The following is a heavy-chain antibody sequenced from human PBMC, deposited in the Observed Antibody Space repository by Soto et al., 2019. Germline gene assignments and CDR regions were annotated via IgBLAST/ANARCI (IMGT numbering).Heavy chain of an antibody. D-gene: IGHD4-17*01. V-gene: IGHV1-69*12. CDR2: IIPVFGTA. CDR1: GGSLSNYG. CDR3: ARGDATKIVVTTYYAMGV. Sequence: QVQLVQSGAEVKKPGSSVKVSCKASGGSLSNYGISWVRQAPGQGLEWIGGIIPVFGTANYAQKFQGRVTITADESKNIVYMDVTSLRSEDTAVYYCARGDATKIVVTTYYAMGVWGQGTTVTVSS. J-gene: IGHJ6*02.